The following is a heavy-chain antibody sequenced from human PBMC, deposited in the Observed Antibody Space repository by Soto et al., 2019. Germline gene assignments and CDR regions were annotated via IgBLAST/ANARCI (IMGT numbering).Heavy chain of an antibody. J-gene: IGHJ4*02. V-gene: IGHV1-2*02. Sequence: QVQLVQSGTEVKKPGASVKVSCQASGYSISAYYIHWVRQAPGQGLEWRGWIDPKNGGTVSAQKVQGRLTLTRDTSISTVYMDLSGLTSDDTALYYCGRDDYGIFPYWGQGSLVTVSS. CDR1: GYSISAYY. D-gene: IGHD3-10*01. CDR2: IDPKNGGT. CDR3: GRDDYGIFPY.